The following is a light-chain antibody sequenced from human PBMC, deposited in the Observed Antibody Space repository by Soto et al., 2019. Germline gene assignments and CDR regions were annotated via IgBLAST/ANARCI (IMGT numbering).Light chain of an antibody. V-gene: IGKV1-39*01. J-gene: IGKJ2*01. CDR3: QHTYNTPYT. CDR2: ATS. Sequence: DIELTQTPSSLCASGGERVTIARRASKSISSYLNWYHQRPGKAPKVLIYATSTLQSGVPSRFSGRGSRTNFTLTISSLQPEDLATYYSQHTYNTPYTFGQGTKVDIK. CDR1: KSISSY.